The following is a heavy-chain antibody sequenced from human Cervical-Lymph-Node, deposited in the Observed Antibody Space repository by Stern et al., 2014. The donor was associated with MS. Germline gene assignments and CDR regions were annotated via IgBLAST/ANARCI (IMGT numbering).Heavy chain of an antibody. CDR3: ARVVRFLEWVPFDP. V-gene: IGHV4-30-2*01. Sequence: QLPLQESGSGLVRPSQTLSLTCTVSGGSVSSGGYTWSWLRQPPWKGLEGIGNIYADESSFYNPSLKSRVTISIDRSKNRFSLRLSSMTAADTALYYCARVVRFLEWVPFDPWGQGILVTVSS. J-gene: IGHJ5*02. CDR1: GGSVSSGGYT. D-gene: IGHD3-3*01. CDR2: IYADESS.